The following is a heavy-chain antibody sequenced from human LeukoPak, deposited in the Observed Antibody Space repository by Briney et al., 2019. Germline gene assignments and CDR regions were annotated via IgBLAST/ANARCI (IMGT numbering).Heavy chain of an antibody. CDR1: GGSITNYY. Sequence: SETLSLTCSVSGGSITNYYWSWIRQSPGQGLEWIGFIYNTGRTNYNPPLQSRVTMSIDTSKNQFSLKLSSMTAADTAVYYCARQGKLAIDYWGQGTLVTVSS. V-gene: IGHV4-59*08. CDR3: ARQGKLAIDY. CDR2: IYNTGRT. D-gene: IGHD6-13*01. J-gene: IGHJ4*02.